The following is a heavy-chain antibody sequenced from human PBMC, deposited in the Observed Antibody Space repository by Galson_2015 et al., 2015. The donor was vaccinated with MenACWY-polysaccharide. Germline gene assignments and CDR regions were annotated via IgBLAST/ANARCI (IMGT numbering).Heavy chain of an antibody. Sequence: SLTCTVSGGSISSYYWGWIRQPPGKGLEWIGYIYYSGSTNYHPSLKSRVTISVDTSKNQFSLKLSSVTAADTAVYYCATQGVEYSSSSPFDYWGQGTLVTVSS. CDR1: GGSISSYY. J-gene: IGHJ4*02. CDR3: ATQGVEYSSSSPFDY. CDR2: IYYSGST. D-gene: IGHD6-6*01. V-gene: IGHV4-59*08.